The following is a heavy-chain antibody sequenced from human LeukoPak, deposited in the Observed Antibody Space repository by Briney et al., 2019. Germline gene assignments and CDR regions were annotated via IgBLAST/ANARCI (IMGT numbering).Heavy chain of an antibody. V-gene: IGHV3-30*18. D-gene: IGHD2-15*01. Sequence: PGGSLRLSCAASGFTFRTYGMHWVRQAPGKGLEWVAVISYDGSNKYYADSVKGRFTISRDNSKNTLCLQMNSLRDEDTAVYYCAKPDTETDIVVVVAAPPPFDYWGQGTLVTVSS. CDR3: AKPDTETDIVVVVAAPPPFDY. J-gene: IGHJ4*02. CDR2: ISYDGSNK. CDR1: GFTFRTYG.